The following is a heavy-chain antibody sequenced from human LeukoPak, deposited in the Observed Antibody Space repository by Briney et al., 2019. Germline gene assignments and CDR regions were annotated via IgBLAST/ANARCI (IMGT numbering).Heavy chain of an antibody. CDR1: GFTFSSYA. Sequence: PGGSLRLSCAASGFTFSSYAMSWVRQAPGKGLEWVLYISSRSGTIYYADSVKGRFTISRDNAKNSLYLQMNSLRDEDTAVYYCSAPPNHYDSSGSKRDYWGQGTLVTVSS. V-gene: IGHV3-48*02. CDR2: ISSRSGTI. J-gene: IGHJ4*02. CDR3: SAPPNHYDSSGSKRDY. D-gene: IGHD3-22*01.